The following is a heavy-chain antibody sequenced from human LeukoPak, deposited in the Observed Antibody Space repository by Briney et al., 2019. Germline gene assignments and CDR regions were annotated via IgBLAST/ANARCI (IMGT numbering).Heavy chain of an antibody. D-gene: IGHD3-10*01. CDR3: ARLVGTTYYAPPNWFDP. V-gene: IGHV4-39*01. CDR2: IYCSGGT. CDR1: GGSISSSSYY. Sequence: SETLSLTCTVSGGSISSSSYYWGWIRQPPGKGLEWIGSIYCSGGTYYNPSLKSLVTMSVDTSKSQFSLKLSSVIAADTAVYYCARLVGTTYYAPPNWFDPWGQGTLVTVSS. J-gene: IGHJ5*02.